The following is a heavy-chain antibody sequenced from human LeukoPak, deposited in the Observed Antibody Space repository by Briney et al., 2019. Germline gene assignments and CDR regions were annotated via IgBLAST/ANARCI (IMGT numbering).Heavy chain of an antibody. V-gene: IGHV3-21*01. CDR1: GFTFSTYS. CDR2: ISSTSIYI. Sequence: GGSLRLSCAASGFTFSTYSMSWARQAPGKGLEWVSSISSTSIYIFYADSAKGRFTISRDNAKNSLYLQMNSLRAEDTAVYYCARDANAFDIWGQGTMVTVSS. J-gene: IGHJ3*02. CDR3: ARDANAFDI.